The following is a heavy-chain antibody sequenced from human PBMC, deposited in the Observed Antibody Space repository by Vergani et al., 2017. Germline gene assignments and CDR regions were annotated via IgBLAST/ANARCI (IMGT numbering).Heavy chain of an antibody. CDR2: IIPIFGTA. V-gene: IGHV1-69*01. CDR3: ARVGCSSTSCAAKRTYNWFDP. D-gene: IGHD2-2*01. Sequence: QVQLVQSGAEVKKPGSSVKVSCKASGGTFSSYAISWVRQAPGQGLEWMGGIIPIFGTANYAQKFQGRVTITADESTSTAYMELSSLRSEDTAVYYCARVGCSSTSCAAKRTYNWFDPWGQGTLVTVSS. J-gene: IGHJ5*02. CDR1: GGTFSSYA.